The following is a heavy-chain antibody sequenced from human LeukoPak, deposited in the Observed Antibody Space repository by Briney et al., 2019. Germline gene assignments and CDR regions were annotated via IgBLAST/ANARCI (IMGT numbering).Heavy chain of an antibody. Sequence: KPSETLSLTCAVYGGSFSGYYWSWIRQPPGKGLEWIGEINHSGSTNYNLSLKSRVTISVDTSKNQFSLKLSSVTAADTAVYYCARGRIVLMVYATRGRFDPWGQGTLVTVSS. CDR2: INHSGST. CDR1: GGSFSGYY. J-gene: IGHJ5*02. CDR3: ARGRIVLMVYATRGRFDP. D-gene: IGHD2-8*01. V-gene: IGHV4-34*01.